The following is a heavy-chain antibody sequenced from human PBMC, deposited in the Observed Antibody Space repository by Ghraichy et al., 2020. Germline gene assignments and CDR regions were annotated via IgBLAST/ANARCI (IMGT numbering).Heavy chain of an antibody. D-gene: IGHD1-1*01. CDR3: TRDWKNWYFDL. V-gene: IGHV3-49*04. CDR1: GFDFVEYA. CDR2: IRSKAYRETI. Sequence: GESPNISCTAIGFDFVEYAISWVRQAPGKGLEWVGFIRSKAYRETIEYAASVRGRFTISRDDSKSIAYLQMDSLKDEDTAMYFCTRDWKNWYFDLWGRGTRVIVSS. J-gene: IGHJ2*01.